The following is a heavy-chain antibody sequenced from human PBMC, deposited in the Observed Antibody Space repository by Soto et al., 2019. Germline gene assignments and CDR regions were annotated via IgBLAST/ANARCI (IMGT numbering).Heavy chain of an antibody. D-gene: IGHD6-19*01. Sequence: ASVKVSCKASGYPFTSYYLHWVRQAPGQGPEWMGRINVSDGSTRYAQNFQGRVTMTRDTSTTTVYMELSPLRSDDTAVYYCAREAAVAGTAFDHWGQGTLVTGSS. CDR3: AREAAVAGTAFDH. J-gene: IGHJ5*02. CDR2: INVSDGST. V-gene: IGHV1-46*01. CDR1: GYPFTSYY.